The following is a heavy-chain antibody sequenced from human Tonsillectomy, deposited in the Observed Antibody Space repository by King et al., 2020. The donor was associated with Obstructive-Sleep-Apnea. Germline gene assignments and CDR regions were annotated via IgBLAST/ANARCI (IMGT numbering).Heavy chain of an antibody. V-gene: IGHV3-13*01. CDR3: ARGPKWGYYAMDV. CDR1: GFTFSSYD. Sequence: VQLVESGGGLVQPGGSLRLSCAASGFTFSSYDMHWVRQATGKGLEWVAGMGTAGDTYYPGSVKGRFTISRENAKNSLYLQMNSLRAGDTAVYYCARGPKWGYYAMDVWGQGTTVTVS. D-gene: IGHD1-26*01. J-gene: IGHJ6*02. CDR2: MGTAGDT.